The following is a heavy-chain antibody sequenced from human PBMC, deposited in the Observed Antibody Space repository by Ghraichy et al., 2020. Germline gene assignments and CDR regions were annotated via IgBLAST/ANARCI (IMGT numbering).Heavy chain of an antibody. D-gene: IGHD6-19*01. Sequence: ASVKVSCKASGYTFTSYYMHWVRQAPGQGLEWMGLINPSGGSTSYAQKFQGRVTMTTDTSTSTVYMELSSLRSEDTAVYYCARLGAQTGYSSGGYGYWGQGARVTFSS. V-gene: IGHV1-46*01. CDR2: INPSGGST. J-gene: IGHJ4*02. CDR3: ARLGAQTGYSSGGYGY. CDR1: GYTFTSYY.